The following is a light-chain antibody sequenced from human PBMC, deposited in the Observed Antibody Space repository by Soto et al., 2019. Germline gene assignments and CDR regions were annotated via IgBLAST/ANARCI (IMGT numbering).Light chain of an antibody. J-gene: IGKJ5*01. V-gene: IGKV1-9*01. CDR2: DAS. CDR3: QQFHSFPFG. Sequence: DIQLTQSPSFLSASVGDRVTITCRASQGISSYLAWYQQKPGKAPKLLIYDASTLQSGVPSRFSGSGSATEFTLTVSSLQPEDIATYNCQQFHSFPFGFGQGTRMEIK. CDR1: QGISSY.